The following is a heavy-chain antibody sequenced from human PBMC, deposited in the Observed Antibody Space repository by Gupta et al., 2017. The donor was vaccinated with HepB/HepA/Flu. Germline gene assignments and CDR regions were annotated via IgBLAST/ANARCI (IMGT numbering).Heavy chain of an antibody. D-gene: IGHD2-2*01. V-gene: IGHV3-9*01. J-gene: IGHJ4*02. Sequence: EVQLVESGGGLVQPGRSLRLSCAASGFTFDDYAMHWVRQAPGKGLEWVSGISLNSDSIGYADSVKGRFTISRDNAKSSLYLQMNSLRAEDTALYYCAKDYSCSSSSCYPDSWGLGTLVTVS. CDR3: AKDYSCSSSSCYPDS. CDR2: ISLNSDSI. CDR1: GFTFDDYA.